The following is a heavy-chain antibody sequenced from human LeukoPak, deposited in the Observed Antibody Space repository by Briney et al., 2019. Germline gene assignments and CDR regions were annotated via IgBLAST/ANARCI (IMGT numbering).Heavy chain of an antibody. J-gene: IGHJ6*03. CDR3: ASSRPYSSSFAYYYSYYMDV. Sequence: AETLSLTCTVSGGSLSSYYWSWIRQPPGKGLEWVGYIYTSGSTNYNPSVTGGVNISVATSKTQSPLKLSSVTAADTAVYYCASSRPYSSSFAYYYSYYMDVWGKGTTVTVSS. V-gene: IGHV4-4*09. D-gene: IGHD6-6*01. CDR2: IYTSGST. CDR1: GGSLSSYY.